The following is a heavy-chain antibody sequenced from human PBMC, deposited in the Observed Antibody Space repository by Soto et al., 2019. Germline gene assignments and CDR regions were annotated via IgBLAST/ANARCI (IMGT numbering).Heavy chain of an antibody. CDR3: ARAPPDRYFESTGFYTD. V-gene: IGHV3-53*04. CDR2: IYSGGST. Sequence: EVQLVESGGDLVQPGGSLRLSCAASGFTVTNNFMSWIRQAPGKGLEWVSVIYSGGSTFYADSVKGRFTIARNTTKNAVYLQMNRLRVQGTAVYDRARAPPDRYFESTGFYTDWGQGTLVTVSS. D-gene: IGHD3-22*01. J-gene: IGHJ4*02. CDR1: GFTVTNNF.